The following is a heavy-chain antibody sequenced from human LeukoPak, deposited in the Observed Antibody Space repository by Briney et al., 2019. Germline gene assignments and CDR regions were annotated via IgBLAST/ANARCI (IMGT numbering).Heavy chain of an antibody. CDR1: GFTFSSYS. D-gene: IGHD6-6*01. CDR3: ARDPYSSTWSYGMDV. Sequence: GGSLRLSCAASGFTFSSYSMNWVRQAPGKGLEWVSFISSSSSYIYYADSVKGRFTISRDNAKNSLYLQMDALRAEDTAVYYCARDPYSSTWSYGMDVWGQGTTVSVSS. V-gene: IGHV3-21*04. J-gene: IGHJ6*02. CDR2: ISSSSSYI.